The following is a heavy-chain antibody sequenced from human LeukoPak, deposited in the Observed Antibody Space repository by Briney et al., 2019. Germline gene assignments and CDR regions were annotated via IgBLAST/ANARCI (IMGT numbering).Heavy chain of an antibody. CDR3: SYSSSWYGYFDY. J-gene: IGHJ4*02. V-gene: IGHV4-34*03. CDR1: GGSFSGYY. D-gene: IGHD6-13*01. CDR2: INHSGST. Sequence: SETLSLTCAVYGGSFSGYYWSWIRQPPGKGLEWIGEINHSGSTNYNPSLKSRVTISVDTSKNQFSLKLSSVTAADTAVYYCSYSSSWYGYFDYWGQGTLVTVSS.